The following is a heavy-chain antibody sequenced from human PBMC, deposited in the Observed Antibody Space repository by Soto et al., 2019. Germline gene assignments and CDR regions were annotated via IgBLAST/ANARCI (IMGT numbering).Heavy chain of an antibody. CDR1: GYTLTRYG. J-gene: IGHJ3*01. Sequence: QVQLMQSGAEVKKPGASVRVSCKASGYTLTRYGLTWVRQAPGQGLEWMGWISAYNGNTNYTRKFQGRVTMTTDTSTSTAYMELRSLRSDDTAIYYCARIGAYYYGSGSRYLEAFNVWGQGTAVTVSS. V-gene: IGHV1-18*01. CDR2: ISAYNGNT. D-gene: IGHD3-10*01. CDR3: ARIGAYYYGSGSRYLEAFNV.